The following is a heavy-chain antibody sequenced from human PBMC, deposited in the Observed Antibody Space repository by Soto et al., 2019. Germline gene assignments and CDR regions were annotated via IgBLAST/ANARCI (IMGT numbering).Heavy chain of an antibody. CDR1: GASISSGDDY. V-gene: IGHV4-30-4*01. J-gene: IGHJ5*02. D-gene: IGHD2-15*01. CDR3: DTVVVISTTVIGWFDP. CDR2: THNCCIT. Sequence: QVQLQESGPGLVKPSQTLSLTCTVSGASISSGDDYCSWIQQSPGKGLESIGYTHNCCITFYNPYVNFCVTTSVSVYQEQVQGQRKSVTAANKTVNARDTVVVISTTVIGWFDPWGHESLVTVSS.